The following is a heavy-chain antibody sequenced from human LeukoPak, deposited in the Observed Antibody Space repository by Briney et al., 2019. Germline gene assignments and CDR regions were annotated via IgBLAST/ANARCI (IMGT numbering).Heavy chain of an antibody. CDR2: IYYSGST. CDR1: GGFISSYY. Sequence: SETLSLTCTVSGGFISSYYWSWIRQPPGKGLEWIGYIYYSGSTNYNPSLKSRVTISVDTSKNQFSLKLSSVTAADTAVYYCARGRRGSYSILYDYWGQGTLVTVSS. V-gene: IGHV4-59*08. J-gene: IGHJ4*02. CDR3: ARGRRGSYSILYDY. D-gene: IGHD1-26*01.